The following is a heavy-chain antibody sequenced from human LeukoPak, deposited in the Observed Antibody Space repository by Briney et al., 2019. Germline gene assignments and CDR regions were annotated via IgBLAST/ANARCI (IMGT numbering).Heavy chain of an antibody. D-gene: IGHD3-9*01. Sequence: ASVKVSCKASGGTFSSYAISWVRQAPGQGLEWMGGIIPIFGTANYAQKFQGRVTITADKSTSTAYMELSSLRSEDTAVYYCARDLVHYDILTGYYKDYYYYMDVWGKGTTVTVSS. J-gene: IGHJ6*03. V-gene: IGHV1-69*06. CDR3: ARDLVHYDILTGYYKDYYYYMDV. CDR2: IIPIFGTA. CDR1: GGTFSSYA.